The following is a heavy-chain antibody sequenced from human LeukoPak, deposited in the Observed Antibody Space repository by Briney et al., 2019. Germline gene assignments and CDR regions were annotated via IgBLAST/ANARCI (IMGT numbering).Heavy chain of an antibody. J-gene: IGHJ4*02. D-gene: IGHD4-23*01. CDR1: GFTFSSYW. V-gene: IGHV3-7*01. Sequence: GGSLRLSCAASGFTFSSYWMSWVRQAPGKGLEWVVNIKQDGSEKYYVDSVKGRFTISRDNAKNSLYLQMNSLRAEDTAVYYCARAGYTVVTLNDYWGQGTLVTVSS. CDR3: ARAGYTVVTLNDY. CDR2: IKQDGSEK.